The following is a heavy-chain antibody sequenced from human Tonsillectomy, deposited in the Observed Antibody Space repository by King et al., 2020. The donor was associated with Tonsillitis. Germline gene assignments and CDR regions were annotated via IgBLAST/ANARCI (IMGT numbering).Heavy chain of an antibody. CDR2: IYTSGST. CDR1: GGSISSYY. D-gene: IGHD3-3*01. V-gene: IGHV4-4*07. Sequence: QLQESGPGLVKPSETLSLTCTVSGGSISSYYWSWIRQPAGKGLEWIGRIYTSGSTNYNPSLKSRVTMSVDTSKNQFSLKLSSVTAADTAVYYCARMVKVFWSRYYYMDVWGKGTTVTVSS. CDR3: ARMVKVFWSRYYYMDV. J-gene: IGHJ6*03.